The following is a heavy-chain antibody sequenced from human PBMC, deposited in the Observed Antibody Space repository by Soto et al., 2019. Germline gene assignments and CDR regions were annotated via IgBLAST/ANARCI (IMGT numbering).Heavy chain of an antibody. Sequence: ASVKVSCKASGYTFTSYGISWVRQAPGQGLEGMGWISAYNGNTNYAQKLQGRVTMTTDTSTSTAYMELRSLRSDDTAVYYCARDRGGGYYYDSSGPYYFDYWGQGTLVTVSS. CDR3: ARDRGGGYYYDSSGPYYFDY. V-gene: IGHV1-18*04. J-gene: IGHJ4*02. D-gene: IGHD3-22*01. CDR1: GYTFTSYG. CDR2: ISAYNGNT.